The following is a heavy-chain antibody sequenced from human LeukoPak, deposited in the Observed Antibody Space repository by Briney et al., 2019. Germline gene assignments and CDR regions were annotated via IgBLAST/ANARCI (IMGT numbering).Heavy chain of an antibody. V-gene: IGHV4-39*01. D-gene: IGHD2-2*02. J-gene: IGHJ4*02. CDR3: ARQKYTAAWYFDY. CDR1: GASIGSSSYF. Sequence: SETLSLTCNVSGASIGSSSYFWGWIRQAPGKGLEYIGTIYYTGSTDYNPSLKSRVTISLDTSENQFSLWLSSVTAADTAAYYCARQKYTAAWYFDYWGQGTQVTASS. CDR2: IYYTGST.